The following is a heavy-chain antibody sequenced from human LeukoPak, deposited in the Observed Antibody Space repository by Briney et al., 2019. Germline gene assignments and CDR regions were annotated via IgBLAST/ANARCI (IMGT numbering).Heavy chain of an antibody. CDR1: GGSISSGSYY. CDR2: IYTSGGT. D-gene: IGHD5-12*01. V-gene: IGHV4-61*02. CDR3: AREGDSGYVAAFDI. Sequence: SETLSLTCTVSGGSISSGSYYWSWIRQPAGKGLEWIGRIYTSGGTNYNPSLKSRVTISVDTSKNQFSLKLSSVTAADTAVYYCAREGDSGYVAAFDIWGQGTMVTVSS. J-gene: IGHJ3*02.